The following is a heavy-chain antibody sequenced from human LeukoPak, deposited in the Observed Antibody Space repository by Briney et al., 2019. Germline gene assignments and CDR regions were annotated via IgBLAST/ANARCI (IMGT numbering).Heavy chain of an antibody. CDR2: IYTSGST. D-gene: IGHD2-2*01. V-gene: IGHV4-61*02. CDR3: AASCSSTSCYRGGDY. Sequence: SETLSLTCTVSGGSISSGSYYWSWIRQPAGKGLEWIGRIYTSGSTNYNPSLKSRVTISVDTSKNQFSLKLSSVTAADTAVYYCAASCSSTSCYRGGDYWGQGTLVTVSP. CDR1: GGSISSGSYY. J-gene: IGHJ4*02.